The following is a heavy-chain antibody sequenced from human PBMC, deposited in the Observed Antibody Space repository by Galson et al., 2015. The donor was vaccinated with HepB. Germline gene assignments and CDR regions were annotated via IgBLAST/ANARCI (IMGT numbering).Heavy chain of an antibody. CDR2: IDPGDSYT. D-gene: IGHD1-1*01. J-gene: IGHJ3*02. V-gene: IGHV5-10-1*01. Sequence: QSGAEVKKPGESLRISCKASGYSFTRYWITWVRHMPGKGLEWMGRIDPGDSYTKYSASFRGRVTISVDRSISTAYLNWSSLEAPDSAMYYCARMDVQLERLSGPFDIWGQGTMVTVSS. CDR3: ARMDVQLERLSGPFDI. CDR1: GYSFTRYW.